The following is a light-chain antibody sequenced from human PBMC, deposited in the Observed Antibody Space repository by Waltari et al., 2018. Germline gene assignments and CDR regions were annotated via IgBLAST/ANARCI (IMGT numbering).Light chain of an antibody. Sequence: DIQMTQSPSTLSASVGDRVTITCRAMQSILTWLAWYQQKPGKAPRLLMSKASSLQTGVPSRFSGSGSGTEFTLTISSLEPDDFATYYCQQYNTYSPGPTFGGGTKVEIK. CDR1: QSILTW. V-gene: IGKV1-5*03. CDR3: QQYNTYSPGPT. CDR2: KAS. J-gene: IGKJ4*01.